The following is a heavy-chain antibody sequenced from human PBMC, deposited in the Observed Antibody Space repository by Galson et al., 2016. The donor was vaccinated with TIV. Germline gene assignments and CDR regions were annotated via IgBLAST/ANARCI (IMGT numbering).Heavy chain of an antibody. CDR3: ARPMYYYGSGSFQYYGMDV. J-gene: IGHJ6*02. Sequence: LKVSCKASGYTFTSFGLSWVRQAPGQGLEWMGWISVYNGDTDYAVKFQGRVTLTTDRYTDTAYMDLRSLGSDDTAVYFCARPMYYYGSGSFQYYGMDVWGQGTTVTVSS. CDR1: GYTFTSFG. V-gene: IGHV1-18*01. D-gene: IGHD3-10*01. CDR2: ISVYNGDT.